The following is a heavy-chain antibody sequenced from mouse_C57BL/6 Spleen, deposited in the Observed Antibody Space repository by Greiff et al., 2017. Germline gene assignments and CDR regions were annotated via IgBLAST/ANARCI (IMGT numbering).Heavy chain of an antibody. CDR2: INPNNGGT. CDR3: ARDAITTVGYFDV. Sequence: VQLQQSGPELVKPGASVKIPCKASGYTFTDYNMDWVKQSHGKSLEWIGDINPNNGGTIYNQKFKGKATLTVDKSSSTAYMELRSLTSEDTAVYYCARDAITTVGYFDVWGTGTTVTVSS. D-gene: IGHD1-1*01. J-gene: IGHJ1*03. CDR1: GYTFTDYN. V-gene: IGHV1-18*01.